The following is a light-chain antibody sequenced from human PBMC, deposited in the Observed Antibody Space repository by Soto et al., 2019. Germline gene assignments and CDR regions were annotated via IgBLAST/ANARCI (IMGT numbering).Light chain of an antibody. CDR1: QSVRSNY. V-gene: IGKV3-20*01. CDR2: GAS. J-gene: IGKJ2*01. CDR3: QQYGGSPYT. Sequence: EMVLTQSPGTLSLSPGERATLSCRASQSVRSNYLAWYQRKPGQAPRLLIYGASTRATGIPDRFSGTGSGTDFTLTISRLEPDDCAVDYCQQYGGSPYTFGQGTKLEIK.